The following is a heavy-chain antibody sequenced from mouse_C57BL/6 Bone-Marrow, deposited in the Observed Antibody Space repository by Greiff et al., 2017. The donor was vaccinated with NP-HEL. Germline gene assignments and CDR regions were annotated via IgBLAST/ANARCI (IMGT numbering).Heavy chain of an antibody. Sequence: QVQLKQPGAELVKPGASVKMSCKASGYTFTSYWITWVKQRPGQGLEWIGDIYPGSGSTNYNEKFKSKATLTVDTSSSTAYMQLSSLTSEDSAVYYCARSPNLLLRLEAMDYWGQGTSVTVSS. CDR2: IYPGSGST. CDR1: GYTFTSYW. V-gene: IGHV1-55*01. CDR3: ARSPNLLLRLEAMDY. D-gene: IGHD1-1*01. J-gene: IGHJ4*01.